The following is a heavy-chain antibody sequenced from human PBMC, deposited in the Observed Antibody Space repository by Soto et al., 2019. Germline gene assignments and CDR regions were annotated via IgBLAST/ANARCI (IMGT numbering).Heavy chain of an antibody. J-gene: IGHJ4*02. Sequence: SETLSLTCAVSGDSMSSSDYYWGWIRQPPGKGLEWIGSIYYSGSTYYNPSLQSRVAISVDTSKNQFPLKLKSVTAADTAIYYCARRTVNIRTFYSGLKTHCFDYWGQGAPVTVSS. D-gene: IGHD6-19*01. CDR2: IYYSGST. CDR3: ARRTVNIRTFYSGLKTHCFDY. CDR1: GDSMSSSDYY. V-gene: IGHV4-39*01.